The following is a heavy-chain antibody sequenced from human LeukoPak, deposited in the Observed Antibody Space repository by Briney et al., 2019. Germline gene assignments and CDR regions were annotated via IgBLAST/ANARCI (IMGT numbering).Heavy chain of an antibody. V-gene: IGHV1-69*04. J-gene: IGHJ4*02. CDR1: GGTFSSYA. CDR2: IIPILGIA. D-gene: IGHD6-19*01. CDR3: ARDTPGIAVAGTVY. Sequence: SVKVSCKASGGTFSSYAISWVRQAPGQGLEWMGRIIPILGIANYAQKFQGRVTITADKSTSTAYMELSSLRSEDTAVYYCARDTPGIAVAGTVYWGQGTLVTVSS.